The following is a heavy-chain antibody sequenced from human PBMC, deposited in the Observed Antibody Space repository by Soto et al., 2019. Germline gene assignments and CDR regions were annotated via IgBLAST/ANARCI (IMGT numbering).Heavy chain of an antibody. V-gene: IGHV4-39*01. J-gene: IGHJ6*02. Sequence: SETLSLTCTVSGASISSTSYYWGWIRQPPGEGLEWIGSIYYSARSYYNPSLRSRLTTSVDTSKNQFSLKLTSVTAADTAVYYCASGGTIEGDSTYYGMAVWGQGTTVTVSS. D-gene: IGHD1-1*01. CDR2: IYYSARS. CDR3: ASGGTIEGDSTYYGMAV. CDR1: GASISSTSYY.